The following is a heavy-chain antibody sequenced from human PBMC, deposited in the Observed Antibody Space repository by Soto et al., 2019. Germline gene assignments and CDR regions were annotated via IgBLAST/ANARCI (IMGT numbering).Heavy chain of an antibody. CDR2: ISAYNGNT. CDR3: ARVAIAYCGGDCYSGWFDP. Sequence: EASVKVSCKASGYTFTSYGISWVRQAPGQGLEWMGWISAYNGNTNYAQKLQGRVTMTTDTSTSTAYMELRSLRSDDTAVYYCARVAIAYCGGDCYSGWFDPWGQGTLVTVSS. V-gene: IGHV1-18*01. CDR1: GYTFTSYG. D-gene: IGHD2-21*02. J-gene: IGHJ5*02.